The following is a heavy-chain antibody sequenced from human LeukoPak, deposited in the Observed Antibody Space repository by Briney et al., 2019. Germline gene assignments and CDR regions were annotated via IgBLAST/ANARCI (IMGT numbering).Heavy chain of an antibody. CDR1: GGSFSGYY. D-gene: IGHD2-2*01. CDR2: INHSGST. J-gene: IGHJ5*02. Sequence: SETLSLTCAAYGGSFSGYYWSWIRQPPGKGLEWIGEINHSGSTNYNPSLKSRVTISVDTSKNQFSLKLSSVTAADTAVYYCARGVSGPIVVVPAAIYWFDPWGQGTLVTVSS. CDR3: ARGVSGPIVVVPAAIYWFDP. V-gene: IGHV4-34*01.